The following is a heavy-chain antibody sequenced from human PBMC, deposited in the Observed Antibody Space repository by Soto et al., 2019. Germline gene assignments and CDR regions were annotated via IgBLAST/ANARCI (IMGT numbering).Heavy chain of an antibody. CDR3: ARGEGGPRWGSIDY. D-gene: IGHD2-21*01. CDR1: GYTFTGYH. V-gene: IGHV1-2*04. J-gene: IGHJ4*02. CDR2: INPNSGGT. Sequence: APVKVSCKASGYTFTGYHIHWVRQAPGQGLEWMGWINPNSGGTNYAQKFQGWVTMTRDTSISTAYMELSRLRSDDTAVYYCARGEGGPRWGSIDYWGQGTLVTVSS.